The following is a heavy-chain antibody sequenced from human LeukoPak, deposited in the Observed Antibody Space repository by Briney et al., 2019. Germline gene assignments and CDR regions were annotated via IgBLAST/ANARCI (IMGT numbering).Heavy chain of an antibody. CDR2: IYYSGST. J-gene: IGHJ4*02. D-gene: IGHD3-3*01. Sequence: SETLSLTCAVYGGSFSGYYWSWIRQPPGKGLEWIGYIYYSGSTNYNPSLKSRVTISVDTSKNQFSLKLSSVTAADTAVYYCARFTFSGYYWYFDYWGQGTLVTVSS. V-gene: IGHV4-59*01. CDR1: GGSFSGYY. CDR3: ARFTFSGYYWYFDY.